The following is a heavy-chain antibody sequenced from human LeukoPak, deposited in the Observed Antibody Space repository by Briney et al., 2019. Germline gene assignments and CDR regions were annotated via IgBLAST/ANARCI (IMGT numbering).Heavy chain of an antibody. V-gene: IGHV4-4*07. CDR2: IHTSGSI. Sequence: PSETLSLTCTVSGGSINSYYWSWIRQPAGKGLEWIGRIHTSGSINYNPSLKSRVTMSVDTSKNQFSLKLSSVTAADTAVYYCAGYSSSWYFDYWGQGTLVTVSS. J-gene: IGHJ4*02. D-gene: IGHD6-13*01. CDR1: GGSINSYY. CDR3: AGYSSSWYFDY.